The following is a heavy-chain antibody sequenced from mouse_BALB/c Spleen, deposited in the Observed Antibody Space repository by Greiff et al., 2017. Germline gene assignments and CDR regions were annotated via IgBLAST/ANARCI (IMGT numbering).Heavy chain of an antibody. CDR1: GFTFTDYY. J-gene: IGHJ4*01. CDR3: ARDKGYYPHYYAMDY. D-gene: IGHD2-3*01. CDR2: IRNKANGYTT. Sequence: DVHLVESGGGLVQPGGSLRLSCATSGFTFTDYYMSWVRQPPGKALEWLGFIRNKANGYTTEYSASVKGRFTISRDNSQSILYLQMNTLRAEDSATYYCARDKGYYPHYYAMDYWGQGTSVTVSS. V-gene: IGHV7-3*02.